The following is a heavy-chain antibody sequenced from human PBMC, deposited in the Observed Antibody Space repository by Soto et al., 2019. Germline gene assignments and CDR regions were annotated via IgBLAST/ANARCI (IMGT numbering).Heavy chain of an antibody. Sequence: QVQLVQSGGEVKKPGASVKVSCKASGYTFTIYGINWVRQAPGQGLEWMGWISPDNGNTNYAQKLQGRVTMTIDTSTSTAYRELRSLRSGDTAVYYCARALGYSGYAGMDVWGQGTTVTVSS. CDR1: GYTFTIYG. J-gene: IGHJ6*02. CDR3: ARALGYSGYAGMDV. D-gene: IGHD5-12*01. V-gene: IGHV1-18*01. CDR2: ISPDNGNT.